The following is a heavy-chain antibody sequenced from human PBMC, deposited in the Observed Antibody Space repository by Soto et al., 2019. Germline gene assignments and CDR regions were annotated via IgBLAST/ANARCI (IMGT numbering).Heavy chain of an antibody. J-gene: IGHJ6*02. V-gene: IGHV3-30-3*01. CDR2: ISYDGSNK. Sequence: QVQLVESGGGVVQPGRSLRLSCAASGFTFSSYAMHWVRQAPGKGLEWVAVISYDGSNKYYADSVKGRFTISRDNSKNTLYLQMNSLRAEDTAVYYCAREGPYCTNGVCYVWGVLPPPYYYGMDVWGQGTTVTVSS. D-gene: IGHD2-8*01. CDR3: AREGPYCTNGVCYVWGVLPPPYYYGMDV. CDR1: GFTFSSYA.